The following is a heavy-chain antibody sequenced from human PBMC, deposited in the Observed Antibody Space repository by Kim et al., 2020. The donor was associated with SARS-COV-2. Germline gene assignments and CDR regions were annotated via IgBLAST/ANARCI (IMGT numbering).Heavy chain of an antibody. V-gene: IGHV5-51*01. Sequence: FQGQVTISVDKSISTAYLQWSSLKASDTAMYYCARRRGYSGYDPGWFDHWGQGTLVTVSA. D-gene: IGHD5-12*01. CDR3: ARRRGYSGYDPGWFDH. J-gene: IGHJ5*02.